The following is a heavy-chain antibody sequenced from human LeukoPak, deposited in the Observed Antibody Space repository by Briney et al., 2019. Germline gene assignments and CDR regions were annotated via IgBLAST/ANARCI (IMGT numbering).Heavy chain of an antibody. CDR3: ARARGLDSAFDY. V-gene: IGHV4-59*01. J-gene: IGHJ4*02. D-gene: IGHD3-9*01. CDR1: GDSISSYY. Sequence: SETLSLTCTVYGDSISSYYWSWIRQPPGKGLEWIGYIYYSGSTNYNPSLRSRVTISVDTSKNHFSLKLSSVTAADTAAYYCARARGLDSAFDYWGQGTLVTVSS. CDR2: IYYSGST.